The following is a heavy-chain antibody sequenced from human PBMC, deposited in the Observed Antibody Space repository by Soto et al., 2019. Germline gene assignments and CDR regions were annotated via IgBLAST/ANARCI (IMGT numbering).Heavy chain of an antibody. D-gene: IGHD3-10*01. CDR2: IYNSGST. CDR3: ARESDSGSYYFDY. J-gene: IGHJ4*02. Sequence: SETLSLTCTVSGGSVSSGSYYWSWIRQPPGKGLEWIGYIYNSGSTNYNPSLKSRVTISVDTSKNHFSLRMSSVTAADTAVYYRARESDSGSYYFDYWGRGTLVTVSS. V-gene: IGHV4-61*03. CDR1: GGSVSSGSYY.